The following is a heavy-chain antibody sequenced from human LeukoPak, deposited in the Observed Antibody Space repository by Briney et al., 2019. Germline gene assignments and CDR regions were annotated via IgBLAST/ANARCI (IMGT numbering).Heavy chain of an antibody. D-gene: IGHD3-10*01. V-gene: IGHV1-69*04. CDR1: GGTFSSYA. CDR3: AILLWFGESYYYYYGMDV. Sequence: SVKVSCKASGGTFSSYAISWVRQAPGQGLEWMGRIIPILGIANYAQKFQGRVTITADKSASTAYMELSSLRSDDTAVYYCAILLWFGESYYYYYGMDVWGQGTTVTVSS. CDR2: IIPILGIA. J-gene: IGHJ6*02.